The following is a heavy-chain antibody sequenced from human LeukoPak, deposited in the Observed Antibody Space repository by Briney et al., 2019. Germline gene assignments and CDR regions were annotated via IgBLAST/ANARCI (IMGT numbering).Heavy chain of an antibody. CDR2: ISGSGGST. CDR1: GFTFSSYA. J-gene: IGHJ4*02. Sequence: GGSLRLSCAASGFTFSSYAMSWVRQAPGKGLEWVSAISGSGGSTYYADSVKGRFTISRDNSKNTLYLQMNSLRAEDTAIYYCAKLPSGTWYYFDFWGQGTLVTVSS. D-gene: IGHD6-13*01. V-gene: IGHV3-23*01. CDR3: AKLPSGTWYYFDF.